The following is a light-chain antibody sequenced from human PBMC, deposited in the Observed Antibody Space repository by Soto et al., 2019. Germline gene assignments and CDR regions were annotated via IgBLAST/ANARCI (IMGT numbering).Light chain of an antibody. J-gene: IGLJ2*01. CDR2: DDS. CDR1: NIGSKS. CDR3: QVWDSSSASAV. V-gene: IGLV3-21*02. Sequence: SYELTQPPSVSVAPGQTARITWGGNNIGSKSVHWYQQKPGQAPVLVVYDDSDRPSGIPERFSGSNSGNTATLTISRVEAGDEADYYCQVWDSSSASAVFGGGTQLTVL.